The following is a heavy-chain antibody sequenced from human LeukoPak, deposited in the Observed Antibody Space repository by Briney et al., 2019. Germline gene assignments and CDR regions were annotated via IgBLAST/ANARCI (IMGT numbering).Heavy chain of an antibody. V-gene: IGHV3-7*01. J-gene: IGHJ3*02. CDR2: IKQDGSEK. CDR1: GFTFSSYW. D-gene: IGHD1-14*01. CDR3: ATERFDGFDM. Sequence: GGSLRLSCAASGFTFSSYWMSWVRQAPGKGLEWVANIKQDGSEKYYVDSVKGRFTISRDNAKNTLYLQMSSLRVEDTAVYYCATERFDGFDMWGQGTMVTVSS.